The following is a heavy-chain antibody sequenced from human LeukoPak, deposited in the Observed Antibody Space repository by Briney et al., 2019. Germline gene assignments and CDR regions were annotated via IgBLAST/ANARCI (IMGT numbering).Heavy chain of an antibody. CDR3: ARGSIADRNDAFDI. CDR1: GGSISSSNW. D-gene: IGHD6-6*01. V-gene: IGHV4-4*02. J-gene: IGHJ3*02. CDR2: IYHSGST. Sequence: KPSETLSLTCAVSGGSISSSNWWSWVRQPPGKGLEWIGEIYHSGSTNYNPSLKSRVTISVDTSKNQFSLKLSFVTAADTAVYYCARGSIADRNDAFDIWGQGTMVTVSS.